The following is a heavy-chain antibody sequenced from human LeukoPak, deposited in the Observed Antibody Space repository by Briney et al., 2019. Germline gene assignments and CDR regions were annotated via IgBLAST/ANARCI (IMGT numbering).Heavy chain of an antibody. CDR3: ARGTSIAVAGRYYFDY. D-gene: IGHD6-19*01. J-gene: IGHJ4*02. CDR1: GGTFSSHA. V-gene: IGHV1-69*06. Sequence: SVKVSCKASGGTFSSHAINWVRQAPGQGLEWMGGIIPIFGTANYVQKFQGRVTITADKSTSTAYMELSSLRSEDTAVYYCARGTSIAVAGRYYFDYWGQGTLVTVSS. CDR2: IIPIFGTA.